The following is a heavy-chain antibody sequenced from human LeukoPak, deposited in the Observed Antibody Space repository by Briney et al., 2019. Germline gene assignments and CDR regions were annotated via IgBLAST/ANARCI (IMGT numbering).Heavy chain of an antibody. Sequence: GGSLRLSCGASGFTVSSNYMSWVRQSRGEGLVGVSVIYSGGSTYYSDSVKGRFTISRDNSKNTLYLQMNSLRAEDTAVYYCARDPQYWGRGAFDIWGQGTMVTVSS. D-gene: IGHD3-16*01. V-gene: IGHV3-66*01. CDR3: ARDPQYWGRGAFDI. CDR2: IYSGGST. J-gene: IGHJ3*02. CDR1: GFTVSSNY.